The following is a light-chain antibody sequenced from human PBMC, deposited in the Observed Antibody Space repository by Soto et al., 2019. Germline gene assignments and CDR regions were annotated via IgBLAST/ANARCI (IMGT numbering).Light chain of an antibody. CDR1: SSDFGDYNY. J-gene: IGLJ1*01. CDR2: DVS. Sequence: QSALTQPASVSGSPGQSITISCTGTSSDFGDYNYVSWYQQHPGKAPKLMIYDVSHRPSGVSNRVSGSKSGNTASLTISGLQAEDEADYYCNSYTSSSRVFGTGTKLTVL. CDR3: NSYTSSSRV. V-gene: IGLV2-14*03.